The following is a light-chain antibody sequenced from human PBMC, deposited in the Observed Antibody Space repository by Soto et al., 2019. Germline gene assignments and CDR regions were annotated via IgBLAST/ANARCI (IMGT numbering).Light chain of an antibody. CDR2: DVS. CDR1: SSDVGGYDY. CDR3: SSYTSSSTYV. V-gene: IGLV2-14*03. Sequence: QSVLTQPASGYGSPGQSIAISCTGTSSDVGGYDYVSWYQQHPGKAPKLMIYDVSNRPSGVSNRFSGSKSDNTASLTISGLQAEDEADYYCSSYTSSSTYVFGTGTKVTVL. J-gene: IGLJ1*01.